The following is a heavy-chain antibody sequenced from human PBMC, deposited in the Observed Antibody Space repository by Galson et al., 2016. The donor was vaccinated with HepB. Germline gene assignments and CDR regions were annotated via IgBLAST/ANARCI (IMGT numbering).Heavy chain of an antibody. CDR1: GFIGTDTY. CDR2: ICVTTETI. Sequence: SLRLACEASGFIGTDTYLSWIGQAPGKGLEWVTYICVTTETIWYAHTVRGRFTLYRDNARNSVSLQMNILRAEYTAVYYCAREWGDRDNSLVFWGHGTLFTVSS. CDR3: AREWGDRDNSLVF. V-gene: IGHV3-11*01. J-gene: IGHJ4*01. D-gene: IGHD5-24*01.